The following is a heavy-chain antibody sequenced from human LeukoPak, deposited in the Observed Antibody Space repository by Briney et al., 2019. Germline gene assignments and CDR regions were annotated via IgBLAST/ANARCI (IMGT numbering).Heavy chain of an antibody. CDR1: GGSIISSSYY. D-gene: IGHD2-2*01. Sequence: SETLSLTCSVSGGSIISSSYYWGWVRQPPEKGLEWIGSIYYTGGTYYSPSLKSRVTISVDTSKNQFSLKLNSVTAADTAVYYCARRPGRSYQLLSGAFDIWGQGTMVTVSS. CDR3: ARRPGRSYQLLSGAFDI. J-gene: IGHJ3*02. V-gene: IGHV4-39*01. CDR2: IYYTGGT.